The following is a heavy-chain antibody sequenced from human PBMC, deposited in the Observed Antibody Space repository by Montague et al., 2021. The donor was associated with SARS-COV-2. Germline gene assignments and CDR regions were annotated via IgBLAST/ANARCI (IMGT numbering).Heavy chain of an antibody. D-gene: IGHD3-10*01. CDR2: IWYDRSNK. V-gene: IGHV3-33*08. Sequence: SLRLSCAASGFTFSSYGMHWVRQAPGKGLEWVAVIWYDRSNKYYADSVKGRFTISRDNSKNTLYLQMNSLRAEDTAVYYCARDLAFGELLTDYWGQGTLVTVSS. CDR3: ARDLAFGELLTDY. CDR1: GFTFSSYG. J-gene: IGHJ4*02.